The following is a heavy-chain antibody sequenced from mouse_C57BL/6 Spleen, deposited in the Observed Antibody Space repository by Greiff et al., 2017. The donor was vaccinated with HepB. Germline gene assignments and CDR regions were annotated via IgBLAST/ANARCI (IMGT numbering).Heavy chain of an antibody. V-gene: IGHV1-64*01. D-gene: IGHD2-2*01. CDR1: GYTFTSYW. Sequence: VQLQQPGAELVKPGASVKLSCKASGYTFTSYWMHWVKQRPGQGLEWIGMIHPNSGSTNYNEKFKSKATLTVDKSSSTAYMQLSSLTSEDSAVYYWAYGYDWFAYWGQGTLVTVSA. J-gene: IGHJ3*01. CDR3: AYGYDWFAY. CDR2: IHPNSGST.